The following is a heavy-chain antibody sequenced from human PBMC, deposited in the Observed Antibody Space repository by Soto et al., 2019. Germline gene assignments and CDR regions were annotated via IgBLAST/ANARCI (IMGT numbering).Heavy chain of an antibody. CDR1: GGSISSGGYS. CDR2: FHHSGST. J-gene: IGHJ4*02. D-gene: IGHD3-22*01. CDR3: ARANPYYYDSSGYYPFDF. Sequence: SETLSLTCAVSGGSISSGGYSWSWIRQPPGKGLEWIGFFHHSGSTYYIPSLKSRLTISVDRSKNQFSLKLSSVTAADTAVYYCARANPYYYDSSGYYPFDFWGQGTLVTVSS. V-gene: IGHV4-30-2*01.